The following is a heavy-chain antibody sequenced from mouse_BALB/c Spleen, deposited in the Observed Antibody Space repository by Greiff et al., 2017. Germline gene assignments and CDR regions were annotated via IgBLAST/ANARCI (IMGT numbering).Heavy chain of an antibody. CDR3: ATAVVDYYAMDY. CDR2: IDPANGNT. D-gene: IGHD1-1*01. CDR1: GFNIKDTY. Sequence: VQLQQSGAELVKPGASVKLSCTASGFNIKDTYMHWVKQRPEQGLEWIGRIDPANGNTKYDPKFQGKATITADTSSNTAYLQLSSLTSEDTAVYYCATAVVDYYAMDYWGQGTSVTVSS. J-gene: IGHJ4*01. V-gene: IGHV14-3*02.